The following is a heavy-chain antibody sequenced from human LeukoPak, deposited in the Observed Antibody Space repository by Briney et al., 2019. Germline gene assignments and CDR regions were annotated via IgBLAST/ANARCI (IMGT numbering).Heavy chain of an antibody. CDR1: GYTFTSYD. CDR3: ARDPRYSPYYFDY. D-gene: IGHD1-26*01. Sequence: GASVTVSCKASGYTFTSYDINWVRQAPGQGLEWMGWISAYNGNTNYAQKLKGRVTMTTDTSTSTAYMELRSLRSDDTAVYYCARDPRYSPYYFDYWGQGTLVTVSS. CDR2: ISAYNGNT. V-gene: IGHV1-18*01. J-gene: IGHJ4*02.